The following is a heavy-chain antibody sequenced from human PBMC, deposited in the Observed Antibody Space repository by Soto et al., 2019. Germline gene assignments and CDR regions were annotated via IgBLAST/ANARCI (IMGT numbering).Heavy chain of an antibody. D-gene: IGHD3-9*01. Sequence: GESLKISCKGSGYSFTSYWISWVRQMPGKGLEWMGRIDPSDSYTNYSPSFQGHVTISADKSISTAYLQWSSLKASDTAMYYCASPSGAYYDILTGYDSRGSEGGYYYSMDVWGQGTTVTVSS. CDR2: IDPSDSYT. V-gene: IGHV5-10-1*01. CDR3: ASPSGAYYDILTGYDSRGSEGGYYYSMDV. J-gene: IGHJ6*02. CDR1: GYSFTSYW.